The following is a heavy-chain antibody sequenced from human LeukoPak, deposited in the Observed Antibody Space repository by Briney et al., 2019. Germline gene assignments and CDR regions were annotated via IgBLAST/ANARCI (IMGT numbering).Heavy chain of an antibody. CDR1: GGSISSYY. CDR3: GGSSYGFSTFGYYFDY. CDR2: IYYSGST. V-gene: IGHV4-59*01. D-gene: IGHD5-18*01. J-gene: IGHJ4*02. Sequence: SETLSLTCTVSGGSISSYYWSWIRQPPGKGLEWIGYIYYSGSTNYNPSLKSRVTISIDTSKNQFSLKLISVTAADTAVYYCGGSSYGFSTFGYYFDYWGQGTLVTVSS.